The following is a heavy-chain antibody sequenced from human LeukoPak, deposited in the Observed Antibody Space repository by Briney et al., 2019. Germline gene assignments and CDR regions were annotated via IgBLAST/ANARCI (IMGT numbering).Heavy chain of an antibody. D-gene: IGHD1-20*01. V-gene: IGHV1-18*01. CDR2: ISAYNGNT. CDR1: GYTFTSYG. J-gene: IGHJ3*02. Sequence: ASVTVSCTASGYTFTSYGISWVRQAPGQGLEWMGWISAYNGNTNYAQKLQGRVTMTTDTSTSTAYMELRSLRSDDTAVYYCARDTRITGTTWNAFDIWGQGTMVTVSS. CDR3: ARDTRITGTTWNAFDI.